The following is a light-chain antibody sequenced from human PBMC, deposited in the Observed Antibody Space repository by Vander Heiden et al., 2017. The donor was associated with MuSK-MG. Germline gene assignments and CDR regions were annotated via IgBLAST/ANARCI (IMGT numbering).Light chain of an antibody. V-gene: IGKV1-39*01. CDR3: QQNYSTPET. Sequence: DIQLTQPPSSLSASVGDRVTITCRASQGISSYLNWYQQKPGKAPKLLSYAASSLESGVPSRFSGSGSGTDFTLTISSLQPEDFATYYCQQNYSTPETFGQGTKVEIK. CDR2: AAS. J-gene: IGKJ1*01. CDR1: QGISSY.